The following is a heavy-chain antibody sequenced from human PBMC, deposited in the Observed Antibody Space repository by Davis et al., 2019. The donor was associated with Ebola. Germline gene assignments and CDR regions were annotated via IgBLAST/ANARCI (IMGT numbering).Heavy chain of an antibody. Sequence: PGGSLRLSCAASGFTFSSYGMHWVRQAPGKGLEWVSGISWNSGSIGYADSVKGRFTISRDNAKNSLYLQMNSLRAEDMALYYCAKDMARLMLSGWGMDVWGQGTTVTVSS. CDR3: AKDMARLMLSGWGMDV. J-gene: IGHJ6*02. D-gene: IGHD3-10*01. V-gene: IGHV3-9*03. CDR2: ISWNSGSI. CDR1: GFTFSSYG.